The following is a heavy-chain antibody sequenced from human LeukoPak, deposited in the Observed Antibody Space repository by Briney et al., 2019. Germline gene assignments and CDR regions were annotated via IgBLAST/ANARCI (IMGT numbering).Heavy chain of an antibody. CDR1: GITVSSNC. Sequence: GGSLRLSCAASGITVSSNCMRWVRQAPGKGLEWVSVIYSGGGTYYADSVKGRFTISRDNAKNTLSLQMNSVTVDDTAVYYCARDQNGDNLDYWGQGTLVTVSS. V-gene: IGHV3-66*01. CDR3: ARDQNGDNLDY. CDR2: IYSGGGT. J-gene: IGHJ4*02. D-gene: IGHD4-17*01.